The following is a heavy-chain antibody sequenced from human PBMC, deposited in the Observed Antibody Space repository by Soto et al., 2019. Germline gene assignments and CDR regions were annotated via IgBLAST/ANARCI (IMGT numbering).Heavy chain of an antibody. CDR2: IHPGDSDT. CDR1: GFSFSRYT. CDR3: ILSYGDSYYYYCGMDV. Sequence: GESLKISCVGSGFSFSRYTVGWVRQVPGKGLEWMGVIHPGDSDTRYSPSFQGQVTISADKSISTAYLQWSSLKASDTAMYYCILSYGDSYYYYCGMDVWGKGTRVTVP. V-gene: IGHV5-51*01. D-gene: IGHD4-17*01. J-gene: IGHJ6*04.